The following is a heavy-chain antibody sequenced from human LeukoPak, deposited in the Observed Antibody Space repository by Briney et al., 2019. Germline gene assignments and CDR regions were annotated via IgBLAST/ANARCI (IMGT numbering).Heavy chain of an antibody. D-gene: IGHD2/OR15-2a*01. CDR1: GYTFTSYY. Sequence: ASVTVSFKASGYTFTSYYMHLVRQGPGPGLEWMGYIGPHSTFTSSPQEFQGRVTMTRDASISTAYVERTRLTSDDTAVYYCVREGESSLSKDFDYCGEGALVTVSS. CDR2: IGPHSTFT. V-gene: IGHV1-2*02. J-gene: IGHJ4*02. CDR3: VREGESSLSKDFDY.